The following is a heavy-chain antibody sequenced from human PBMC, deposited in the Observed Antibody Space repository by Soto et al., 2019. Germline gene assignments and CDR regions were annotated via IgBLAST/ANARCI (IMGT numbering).Heavy chain of an antibody. V-gene: IGHV3-30*18. D-gene: IGHD6-13*01. Sequence: GGSLRLSCAASGFTFSSYGMHWVRQAPGKGLEWVAVISYDGSNKYYADSVKGRFTISRDNSKNTLYLQMNSLRAEDTAVYYCAKDQVPGIAAALFIDYWGQGTLVTVSS. CDR3: AKDQVPGIAAALFIDY. CDR1: GFTFSSYG. CDR2: ISYDGSNK. J-gene: IGHJ4*02.